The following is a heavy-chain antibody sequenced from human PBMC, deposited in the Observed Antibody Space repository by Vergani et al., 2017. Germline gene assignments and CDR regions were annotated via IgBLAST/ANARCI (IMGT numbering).Heavy chain of an antibody. CDR1: GFTFSSYA. V-gene: IGHV3-23*01. J-gene: IGHJ4*02. CDR3: ARGLPLNQYCSSTSCYTRGYYFDY. Sequence: EVQLLESGGGLVQPGGSLRLSCAASGFTFSSYAMSWVRQAPGKGLEWVSAISGSGGSTYYADSVKGRFTISRDNSKNTLYLQMNSLRAEDTAVYYCARGLPLNQYCSSTSCYTRGYYFDYWGQGTLVTVSS. CDR2: ISGSGGST. D-gene: IGHD2-2*02.